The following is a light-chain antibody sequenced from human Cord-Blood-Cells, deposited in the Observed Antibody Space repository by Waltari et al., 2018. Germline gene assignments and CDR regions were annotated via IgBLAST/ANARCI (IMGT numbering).Light chain of an antibody. CDR1: SSDVGGYNY. CDR3: SSYTSSSTLV. J-gene: IGLJ1*01. V-gene: IGLV2-14*01. CDR2: DVS. Sequence: QSALTQPASVSGSPGQSITISCTGTSSDVGGYNYASLYQQHPGTAPKLMIYDVSNRPSGVSNRFSGSKSGNTASLTISGLQAEDEADYYCSSYTSSSTLVFGTGTKVTVL.